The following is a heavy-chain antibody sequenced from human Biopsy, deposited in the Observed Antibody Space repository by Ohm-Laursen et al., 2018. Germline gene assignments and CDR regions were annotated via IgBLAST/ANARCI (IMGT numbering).Heavy chain of an antibody. CDR2: IYYSWTT. V-gene: IGHV4-30-2*01. J-gene: IGHJ4*02. Sequence: PSQTLSLTCAVSGGSVRSPDHRWNWVRRAPGKGLEWIGNIYYSWTTLYNPSLIGRVTMDLDRSTNQFSLKLKSVTSADTAVYFCARAYFYGMGTSNYFLDSWGQGALVTVSS. CDR3: ARAYFYGMGTSNYFLDS. CDR1: GGSVRSPDHR. D-gene: IGHD3-10*01.